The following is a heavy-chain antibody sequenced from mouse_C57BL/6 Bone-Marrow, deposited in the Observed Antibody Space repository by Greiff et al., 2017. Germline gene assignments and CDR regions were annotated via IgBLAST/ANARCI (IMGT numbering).Heavy chain of an antibody. J-gene: IGHJ3*01. CDR1: GYTFTSYW. V-gene: IGHV1-52*01. CDR2: IDPSDSEP. Sequence: QVQLQQPGAELVRPGSSVTLSCKASGYTFTSYWLHWVKQRPIQGLEWIGNIDPSDSEPHYNQKFKDKATLTVDKSSSTAYMQLSSLTSEDSAVYYCARGGFAYWGQGTLVTVSA. CDR3: ARGGFAY.